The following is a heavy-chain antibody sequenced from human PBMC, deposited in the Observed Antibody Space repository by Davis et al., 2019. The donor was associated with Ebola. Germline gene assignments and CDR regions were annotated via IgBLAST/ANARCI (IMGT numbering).Heavy chain of an antibody. V-gene: IGHV3-30*03. D-gene: IGHD3-10*01. CDR3: ARDFGGGTFGRYFDY. CDR1: GFGFSNFG. Sequence: PGGSLRLSCAASGFGFSNFGMHWVRHAPGKGLEWVALISHDGSDEDYADSVKGRFTISRDNTRNALYLQMNSLRAEDTAVYYCARDFGGGTFGRYFDYWGQGTLVTVSS. CDR2: ISHDGSDE. J-gene: IGHJ4*02.